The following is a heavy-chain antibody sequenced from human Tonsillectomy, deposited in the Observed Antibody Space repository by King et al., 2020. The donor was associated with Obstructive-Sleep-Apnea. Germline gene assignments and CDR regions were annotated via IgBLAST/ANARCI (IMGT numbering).Heavy chain of an antibody. CDR3: AKDREGIAVAGTLYYFDY. CDR2: IRYDGSNK. D-gene: IGHD6-19*01. J-gene: IGHJ4*02. V-gene: IGHV3-30*02. Sequence: QLVQSGGGVVQPGRSLRLSCAASGFTFSSYGMHWVRQAPGKGLEWVAFIRYDGSNKYYADSVKGRFTISRDNSKNTLYLQMNSLRAEDTAVYYCAKDREGIAVAGTLYYFDYWGQGTLVTVSS. CDR1: GFTFSSYG.